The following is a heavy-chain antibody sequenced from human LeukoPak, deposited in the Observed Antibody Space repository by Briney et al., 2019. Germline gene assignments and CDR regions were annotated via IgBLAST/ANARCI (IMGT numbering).Heavy chain of an antibody. D-gene: IGHD3-3*01. J-gene: IGHJ4*02. Sequence: PSETLSLTCTVSGYSVSNGYYWGWIRQPPGKGLEWVGSIYHRGSTYYNPSLRSRVTISLDRSKKKFSLKLTSVTAADTAVYFCARGAEYYAIWRGYAGYSDYWGQGISVTVSS. CDR2: IYHRGST. V-gene: IGHV4-38-2*02. CDR1: GYSVSNGYY. CDR3: ARGAEYYAIWRGYAGYSDY.